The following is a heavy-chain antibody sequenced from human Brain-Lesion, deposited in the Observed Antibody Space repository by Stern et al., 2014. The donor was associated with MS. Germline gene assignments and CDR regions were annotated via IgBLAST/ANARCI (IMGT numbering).Heavy chain of an antibody. Sequence: QLQLQESGPGLVKPSPTLSLTCNVSGDSISSGDNYWSWIRPSPGQGLAWIGYIYSIGSTFYNPSLKSRVTMSVDTSQNQFSLRLSSVTAADTAVYYCARGESSRYYYYFDYWGQGTLVTVSS. CDR1: GDSISSGDNY. CDR3: ARGESSRYYYYFDY. D-gene: IGHD3-22*01. V-gene: IGHV4-30-4*01. CDR2: IYSIGST. J-gene: IGHJ4*02.